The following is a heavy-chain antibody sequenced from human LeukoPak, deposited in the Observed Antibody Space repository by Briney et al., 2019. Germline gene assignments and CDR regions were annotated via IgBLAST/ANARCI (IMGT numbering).Heavy chain of an antibody. CDR1: GFTFSRSW. D-gene: IGHD1-26*01. J-gene: IGHJ5*02. CDR3: ARERDGSYWLYRPSWFDP. V-gene: IGHV3-7*01. Sequence: PGGSLRLSCAASGFTFSRSWVTWVRQAPGKGLEWVASINQDGSEKYYVDSVKGRFTISRDNAKNSLSLQMNSLGAEDTAVYYCARERDGSYWLYRPSWFDPWGQGTLVTVSS. CDR2: INQDGSEK.